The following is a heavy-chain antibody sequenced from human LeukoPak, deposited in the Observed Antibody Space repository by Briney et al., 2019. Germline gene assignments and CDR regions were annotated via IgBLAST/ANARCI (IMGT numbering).Heavy chain of an antibody. CDR1: GFTFSSYA. CDR3: AKKIGVGATSLYFDY. Sequence: GGSLRLSCAASGFTFSSYAMSWVRQAPGKGLEWVSAISGSGGSTYYADSVKGRFTISRDNSENTLYLQMSSLRAEDTAVYYCAKKIGVGATSLYFDYWGQGTLVTVSS. CDR2: ISGSGGST. J-gene: IGHJ4*02. V-gene: IGHV3-23*01. D-gene: IGHD1-26*01.